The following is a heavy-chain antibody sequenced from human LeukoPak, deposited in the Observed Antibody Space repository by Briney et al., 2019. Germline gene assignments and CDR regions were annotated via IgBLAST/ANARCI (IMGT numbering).Heavy chain of an antibody. CDR2: IRYDGSNK. D-gene: IGHD5-12*01. V-gene: IGHV3-30*02. Sequence: GGSLRLPCAASGFTFSSYGMHWVRQAPGKGLEWVAFIRYDGSNKYYADSVKGRFTISRDNSKNTLYLQMNSLRAEDTAVYYCAKVGGYDDDFDYWGQGTLVTVSS. CDR1: GFTFSSYG. CDR3: AKVGGYDDDFDY. J-gene: IGHJ4*02.